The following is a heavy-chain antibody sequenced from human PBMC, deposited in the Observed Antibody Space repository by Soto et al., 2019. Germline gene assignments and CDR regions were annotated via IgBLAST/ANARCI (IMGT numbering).Heavy chain of an antibody. D-gene: IGHD6-13*01. CDR2: ISYDGNSN. CDR1: GFIFSTYA. Sequence: QVQLVESWGGVVQPGGSLRLSCAASGFIFSTYAMYWVRQTPGKGLEWVAVISYDGNSNFYTDSVKGRFTISRDNSRNTLYLQMNNLRTEDTALYFCARDSVPLAGTSWAGNRLDPWGQGTLVTVSS. J-gene: IGHJ5*02. V-gene: IGHV3-30-3*01. CDR3: ARDSVPLAGTSWAGNRLDP.